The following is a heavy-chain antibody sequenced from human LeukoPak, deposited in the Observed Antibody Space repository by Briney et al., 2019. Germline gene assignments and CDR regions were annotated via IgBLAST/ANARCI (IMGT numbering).Heavy chain of an antibody. D-gene: IGHD5-18*01. J-gene: IGHJ4*02. CDR1: GGSISSGSYY. CDR2: IYTSGST. V-gene: IGHV4-61*02. CDR3: ARSGYSYGYNIY. Sequence: SQTLSLTCTVSGGSISSGSYYWSWIRQPAGTGLEWIGRIYTSGSTNYNPSLKSRVTISVDTSKNQFSLKLSSVTAADTAVYYCARSGYSYGYNIYWGQGTLVTVSS.